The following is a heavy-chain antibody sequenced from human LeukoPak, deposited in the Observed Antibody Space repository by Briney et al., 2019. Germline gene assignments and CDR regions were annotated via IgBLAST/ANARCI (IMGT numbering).Heavy chain of an antibody. D-gene: IGHD3-10*01. J-gene: IGHJ4*02. CDR3: ARDLGSLLWFGSNDY. CDR1: GYTFTDYY. Sequence: ASVKVSCKASGYTFTDYYIYWMRQAPGQGLEWMGWISPNSGGTNYAQKFQGRVTMTRDTSISTAYMELSRLRSDDTAVYYCARDLGSLLWFGSNDYWGQGTLVTVSS. V-gene: IGHV1-2*02. CDR2: ISPNSGGT.